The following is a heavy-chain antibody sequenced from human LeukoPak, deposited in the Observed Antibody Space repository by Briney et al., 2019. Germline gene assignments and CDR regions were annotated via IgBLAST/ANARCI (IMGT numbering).Heavy chain of an antibody. V-gene: IGHV1-2*06. CDR3: ARDLSSSGWSRYYFDY. CDR2: INPNSGGT. Sequence: ASVKVSCKASGYTFTGYYMHWLRQAPGQGLEWMGRINPNSGGTNYAQKFQGRVAMTRDTSISTAYMELSRLRSDDTAVYYCARDLSSSGWSRYYFDYWGQGTLVTVSS. J-gene: IGHJ4*02. D-gene: IGHD6-19*01. CDR1: GYTFTGYY.